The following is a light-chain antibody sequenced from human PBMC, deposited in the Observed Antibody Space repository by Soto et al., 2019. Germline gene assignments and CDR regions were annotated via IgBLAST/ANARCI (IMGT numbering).Light chain of an antibody. CDR3: AAWDDSRSGRV. Sequence: QSVLTQPPSASGTPGQRVTISCSGSSSNTGSNYVYGYQQLPGTAPKLLIDTNNQRPSGVPDRFSGSKSGTSASLAISGLRSEDEANYYCAAWDDSRSGRVFGGGTKVTVL. CDR2: TNN. V-gene: IGLV1-47*01. J-gene: IGLJ2*01. CDR1: SSNTGSNY.